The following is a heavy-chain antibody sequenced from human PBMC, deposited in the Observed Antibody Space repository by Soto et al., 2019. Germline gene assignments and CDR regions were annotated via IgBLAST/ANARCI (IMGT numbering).Heavy chain of an antibody. CDR3: ARGPSLGWFDP. Sequence: QVQLQQWGAGLLKPSETLSLTCAVYGGSFSGYYWSWIRQPPGKGLEWIGEINHSGSNNYNPSLKSRVTISVDTSKNQFSLKLSSVTAADTAVYYCARGPSLGWFDPWGQGTLVTVSS. J-gene: IGHJ5*02. CDR1: GGSFSGYY. V-gene: IGHV4-34*01. CDR2: INHSGSN.